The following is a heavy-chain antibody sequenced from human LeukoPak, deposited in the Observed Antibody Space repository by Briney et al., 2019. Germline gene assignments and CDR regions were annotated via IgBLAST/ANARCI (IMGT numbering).Heavy chain of an antibody. CDR1: GDSINSLDL. J-gene: IGHJ4*02. Sequence: SETLSLTCTVSGDSINSLDLWSWVRQPPGKGLEWIGEMYHSGTTHSNPSVKSRVTISIDKSKNQFFLNLSSVTAADTAVYYCAGLVGRYSSGLYYYYFDYWGQGTLVTVSS. CDR2: MYHSGTT. V-gene: IGHV4-4*02. D-gene: IGHD3-22*01. CDR3: AGLVGRYSSGLYYYYFDY.